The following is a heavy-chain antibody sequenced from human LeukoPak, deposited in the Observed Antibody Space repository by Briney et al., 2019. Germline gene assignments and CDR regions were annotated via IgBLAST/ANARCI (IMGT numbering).Heavy chain of an antibody. Sequence: GGSLRLSCAASGFTFSSSAMSWVRQAPGKGLEWVSHISSSGGSTYYAGSVKGRFTISRDNSKNTLYLQMNSLRAEDTAVHYCAKALTGTKAFDIWGQGTMVTVSS. CDR1: GFTFSSSA. V-gene: IGHV3-23*01. CDR2: ISSSGGST. CDR3: AKALTGTKAFDI. J-gene: IGHJ3*02. D-gene: IGHD1-20*01.